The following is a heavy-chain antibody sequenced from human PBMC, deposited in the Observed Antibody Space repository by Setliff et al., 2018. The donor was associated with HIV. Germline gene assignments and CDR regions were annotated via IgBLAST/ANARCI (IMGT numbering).Heavy chain of an antibody. J-gene: IGHJ5*02. CDR3: ARVEWWHDGFDP. D-gene: IGHD2-15*01. Sequence: ASETLSLTCTVSGGSISTYYWSWIRQPPGKGMEWIGSIYFTGSSDNNPSLKSRVTLSVDTSKNEFSLKLRSVTAADTAVYYCARVEWWHDGFDPWGQGTLVTVSS. V-gene: IGHV4-59*12. CDR1: GGSISTYY. CDR2: IYFTGSS.